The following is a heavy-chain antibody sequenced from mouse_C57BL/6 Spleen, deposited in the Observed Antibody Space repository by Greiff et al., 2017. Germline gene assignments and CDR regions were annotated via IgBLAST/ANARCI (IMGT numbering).Heavy chain of an antibody. D-gene: IGHD2-3*01. CDR2: ISYDGSN. J-gene: IGHJ3*01. CDR3: AREPDGYLLSFAY. Sequence: EVKLQESGPGLVKPSQSLSLTCSVTGYSITSGYYWNWIRQFPGNKLEWMGYISYDGSNNYNPSLKNRISITRDTSKNQFFLKLNSVTTEDTATYYCAREPDGYLLSFAYWGQGTLVTVSA. CDR1: GYSITSGYY. V-gene: IGHV3-6*01.